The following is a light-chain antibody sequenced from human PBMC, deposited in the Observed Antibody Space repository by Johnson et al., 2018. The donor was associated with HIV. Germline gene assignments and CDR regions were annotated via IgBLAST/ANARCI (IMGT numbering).Light chain of an antibody. CDR3: GTWDSSLSAYV. V-gene: IGLV1-51*02. CDR1: RSSTGRNY. Sequence: QSVLTQPPSVSAAPGQKVTIYCSGSRSSTGRNYASWDQQLPGTAPKLLIYENNKRPSGIPDRFSGSKSGTSATLGITGLQTGDEADYYCGTWDSSLSAYVFGTGTRVTVL. J-gene: IGLJ1*01. CDR2: ENN.